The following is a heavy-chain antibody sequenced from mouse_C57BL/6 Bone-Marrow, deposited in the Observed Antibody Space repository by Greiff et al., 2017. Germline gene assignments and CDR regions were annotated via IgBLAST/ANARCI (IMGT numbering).Heavy chain of an antibody. V-gene: IGHV1-9*01. CDR1: GYTFTGYW. D-gene: IGHD1-1*01. Sequence: QVQLQQSGAELMKPGASVKLSCKATGYTFTGYWIEWVKQRPGHGLEWIGEILPGSGSTNYNEKFKGKATFTADPSSNTAYMQLSSLTTEDSAIYYCARRGTTVVATDYWGQGTTLTVSS. J-gene: IGHJ2*01. CDR3: ARRGTTVVATDY. CDR2: ILPGSGST.